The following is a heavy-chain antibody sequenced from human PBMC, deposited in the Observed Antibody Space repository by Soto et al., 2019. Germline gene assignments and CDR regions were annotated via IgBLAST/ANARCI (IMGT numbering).Heavy chain of an antibody. CDR3: VKDSTISAAGWFDP. D-gene: IGHD6-13*01. Sequence: EVQLVESGGGLVRPGRSLRLSCAASGFTFDDYAMHWVRQAAGKGLEWVAGISWNSGSIGYADSVKGRVSISRDNAKNSLYLQMKSLRPEDTAFYYCVKDSTISAAGWFDPWGQGTLVTVSS. CDR2: ISWNSGSI. J-gene: IGHJ5*02. V-gene: IGHV3-9*01. CDR1: GFTFDDYA.